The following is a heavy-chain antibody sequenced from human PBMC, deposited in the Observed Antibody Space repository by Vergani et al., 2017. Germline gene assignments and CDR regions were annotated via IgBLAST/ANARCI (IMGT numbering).Heavy chain of an antibody. D-gene: IGHD2-8*02. CDR1: GFSFNTYW. CDR3: VRTEYCTGIACNTRFDS. J-gene: IGHJ5*01. Sequence: EVQLVESGGGSVQSGGSLRLSCVASGFSFNTYWMHWVRQVPGKGLMGVARIDEYGNRATYGDFETGRFTISRDNAKNTVFLQMNNLRADDAGVYYCVRTEYCTGIACNTRFDSWGQGARVTVSS. V-gene: IGHV3-74*03. CDR2: IDEYGNRA.